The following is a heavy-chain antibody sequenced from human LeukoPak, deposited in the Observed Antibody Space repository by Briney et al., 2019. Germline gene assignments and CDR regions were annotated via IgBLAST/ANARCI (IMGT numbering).Heavy chain of an antibody. CDR2: ISSSMISI. Sequence: GVSLRLSCASSGFTFRRYDMNWVRQAPGKGLEWASFISSSMISIHYADSVQGRFTISRDNARNILYLQMNSLRAEDTAVYYCARVYDVLTGGFDHWGQGALVTVSS. J-gene: IGHJ4*02. CDR1: GFTFRRYD. CDR3: ARVYDVLTGGFDH. V-gene: IGHV3-21*01. D-gene: IGHD3-9*01.